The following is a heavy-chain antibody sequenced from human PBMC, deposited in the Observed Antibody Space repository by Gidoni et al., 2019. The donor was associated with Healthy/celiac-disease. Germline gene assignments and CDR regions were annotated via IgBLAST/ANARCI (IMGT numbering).Heavy chain of an antibody. CDR3: ARVGNDFWSGYPLRSFDP. D-gene: IGHD3-3*01. V-gene: IGHV1-69*01. J-gene: IGHJ5*02. CDR2: INPIFVTA. CDR1: GGTFSSYA. Sequence: QVQLVQSGAEVKKPGSSVKVSCKASGGTFSSYAISWVRQAPGQGLEWMGGINPIFVTANYAQKFQGRFTITADESTSTAYMELSSLRSEDTAVYYCARVGNDFWSGYPLRSFDPWGQGTLVTVSS.